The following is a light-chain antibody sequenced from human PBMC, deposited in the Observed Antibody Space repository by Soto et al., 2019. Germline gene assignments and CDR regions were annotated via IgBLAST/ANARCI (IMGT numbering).Light chain of an antibody. Sequence: QPVLTQPPSVSGAPGQRVTISCTGSSSNIGAGYDVHWYQQLPGTAPKLLMYGNSNRPSGVPDRFSGSKSGTSASLAITGLQVEDEADYYCQSYDSSLSGWVFGGGTKLTVL. J-gene: IGLJ3*02. CDR2: GNS. V-gene: IGLV1-40*01. CDR1: SSNIGAGYD. CDR3: QSYDSSLSGWV.